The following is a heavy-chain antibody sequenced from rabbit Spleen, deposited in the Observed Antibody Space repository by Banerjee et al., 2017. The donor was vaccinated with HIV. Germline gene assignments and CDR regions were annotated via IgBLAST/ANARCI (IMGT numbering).Heavy chain of an antibody. J-gene: IGHJ4*01. CDR3: ARDSAGREDFNL. CDR2: IATSSGST. CDR1: GFDFSSSYY. Sequence: QEQLEESGGDLVKPGTSLTLTCRGSGFDFSSSYYMFWVRQAPGKGLEWIACIATSSGSTCYATWAKGRFTISKTSSTTVTLQMTSLTAADTATYFCARDSAGREDFNLWGQGTLVTVS. V-gene: IGHV1S45*01. D-gene: IGHD4-2*01.